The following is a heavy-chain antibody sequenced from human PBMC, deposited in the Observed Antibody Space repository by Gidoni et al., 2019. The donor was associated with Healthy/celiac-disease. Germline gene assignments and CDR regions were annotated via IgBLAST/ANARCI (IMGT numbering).Heavy chain of an antibody. Sequence: QVQLQESGPGLVKPSETLSLTCTVSGGSISSSYWSWIRQPPGKGLEWIGYIYYSGSTNYNPSLKSRVTISVDTSKNQFSLKLSSVTAADTAVYYCARDPSGWYGNNYYYYGMDVWGQGTTVTVSS. J-gene: IGHJ6*02. D-gene: IGHD6-19*01. V-gene: IGHV4-59*01. CDR1: GGSISSSY. CDR3: ARDPSGWYGNNYYYYGMDV. CDR2: IYYSGST.